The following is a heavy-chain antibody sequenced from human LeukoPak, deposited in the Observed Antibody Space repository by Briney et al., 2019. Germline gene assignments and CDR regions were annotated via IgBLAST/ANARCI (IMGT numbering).Heavy chain of an antibody. J-gene: IGHJ6*02. D-gene: IGHD3-10*01. CDR3: AREHSYYFGSETSTLDV. Sequence: SETLSLTCTFSGASISTGGYYWTWIRHPAGEGLEWSGCIYYTGSIDYNPSLKSRLTISLDTSKSQFSLKLNSVTAADTAVYYCAREHSYYFGSETSTLDVWGQGTAVTVSS. CDR1: GASISTGGYY. V-gene: IGHV4-31*03. CDR2: IYYTGSI.